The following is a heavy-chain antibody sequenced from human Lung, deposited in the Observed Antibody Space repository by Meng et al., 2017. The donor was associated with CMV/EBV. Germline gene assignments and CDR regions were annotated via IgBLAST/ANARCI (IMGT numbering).Heavy chain of an antibody. D-gene: IGHD3-3*01. CDR1: GFTFSSYG. J-gene: IGHJ6*02. Sequence: GGSXRLXXAASGFTFSSYGMHWVRQAPGKGLEWVAVIWYDGSNKYYADSVKGRFTISRDNSKNTLYLQMNSLRAEDTAVYYCAKDHLITIYWGGMDVWAQGTXVTVS. V-gene: IGHV3-33*06. CDR3: AKDHLITIYWGGMDV. CDR2: IWYDGSNK.